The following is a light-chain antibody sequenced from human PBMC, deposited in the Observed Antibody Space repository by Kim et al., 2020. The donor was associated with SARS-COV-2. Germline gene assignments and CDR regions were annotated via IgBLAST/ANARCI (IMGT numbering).Light chain of an antibody. CDR3: QSYNRNVSVSMV. Sequence: QSVLTQPPSVSGAPGQRVTISCTGSRSNIGAGYDVHWYQQLPGTAPKLLIYGNMNRPSGVPDRFSGSKSGTSASLAITGLQAEDEADYYCQSYNRNVSVSMVFGGGTQLTVL. CDR1: RSNIGAGYD. V-gene: IGLV1-40*01. J-gene: IGLJ2*01. CDR2: GNM.